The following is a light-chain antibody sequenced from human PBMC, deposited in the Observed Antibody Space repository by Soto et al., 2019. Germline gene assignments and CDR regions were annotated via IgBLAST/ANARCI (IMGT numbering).Light chain of an antibody. J-gene: IGLJ3*02. CDR3: CSYAGGWV. CDR2: DVN. V-gene: IGLV2-11*01. Sequence: QSALTQPASVSGSPGQSITISCTETSSDVGGYNSVSWYQQHPGKAPKLMIYDVNKRPSGVPDRFSGSKSGNTASLTISGLQAADEADYYCCSYAGGWVFGGGTKLTVL. CDR1: SSDVGGYNS.